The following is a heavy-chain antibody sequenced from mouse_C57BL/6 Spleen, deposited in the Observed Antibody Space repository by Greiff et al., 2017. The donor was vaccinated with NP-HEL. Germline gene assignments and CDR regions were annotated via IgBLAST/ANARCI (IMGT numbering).Heavy chain of an antibody. CDR2: IDPSDSET. CDR1: GYTFTSYW. Sequence: QVQLQQPGAELVRPGSSVKLSCKASGYTFTSYWMHWVKQRPIQGLEWIGNIDPSDSETHYNQKFKDKATLTVDKSSSTAYMQLSSLTSEDSAVYYCAHMVTTSGHYFDYWGQGTTLTVSS. CDR3: AHMVTTSGHYFDY. J-gene: IGHJ2*01. D-gene: IGHD2-2*01. V-gene: IGHV1-52*01.